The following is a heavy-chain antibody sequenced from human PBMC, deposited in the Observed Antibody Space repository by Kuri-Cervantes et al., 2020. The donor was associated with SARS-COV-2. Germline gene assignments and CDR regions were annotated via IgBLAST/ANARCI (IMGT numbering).Heavy chain of an antibody. Sequence: GESLKISCAASGFTFSSYSMNWVRQAPGKGLEWVSYISSSSSTIYYADSVKGRFTISRDNAKNSLYLQMNSLRAEDTAVYYCARDSGSHPHWGQGTLVTVSS. J-gene: IGHJ4*02. CDR3: ARDSGSHPH. CDR1: GFTFSSYS. D-gene: IGHD1-26*01. CDR2: ISSSSSTI. V-gene: IGHV3-48*01.